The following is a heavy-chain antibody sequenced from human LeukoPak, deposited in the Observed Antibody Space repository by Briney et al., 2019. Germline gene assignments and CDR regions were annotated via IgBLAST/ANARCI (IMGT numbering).Heavy chain of an antibody. CDR1: GFTFSSYA. J-gene: IGHJ6*02. CDR3: ARDLVVPAAPHCYYYYGMDV. V-gene: IGHV3-23*01. Sequence: PGGSLRLSCAASGFTFSSYAMSWVRQAPGKGLEWVSAISGSGGSTYYADSVKGRFTISRDNSKNTLYLQMNSLRAEDTAVYYCARDLVVPAAPHCYYYYGMDVWGQGTTVTVSS. CDR2: ISGSGGST. D-gene: IGHD2-2*01.